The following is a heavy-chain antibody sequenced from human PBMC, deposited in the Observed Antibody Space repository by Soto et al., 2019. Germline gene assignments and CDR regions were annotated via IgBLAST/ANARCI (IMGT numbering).Heavy chain of an antibody. CDR3: AVSPYYDILTGYYNPYYYYYMDV. V-gene: IGHV4-34*01. J-gene: IGHJ6*03. D-gene: IGHD3-9*01. Sequence: SETLSLTCAVYGGSFSGYYWSWIRQPPGKGLEWIGEINHSGSTNYNPSLKSRVTISVDTSKNQFSLKLSSVTAADTAVYYCAVSPYYDILTGYYNPYYYYYMDVWGKGTTVTVSS. CDR1: GGSFSGYY. CDR2: INHSGST.